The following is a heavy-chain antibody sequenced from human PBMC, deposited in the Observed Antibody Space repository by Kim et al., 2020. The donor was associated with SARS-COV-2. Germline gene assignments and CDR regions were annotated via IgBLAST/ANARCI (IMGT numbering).Heavy chain of an antibody. V-gene: IGHV3-23*05. Sequence: YADFVKDRFTITRDNSKNALYLQMNSLRAEDTAVYYCANLYGDYDAYWGQGTLVTVSS. CDR3: ANLYGDYDAY. J-gene: IGHJ4*02. D-gene: IGHD4-17*01.